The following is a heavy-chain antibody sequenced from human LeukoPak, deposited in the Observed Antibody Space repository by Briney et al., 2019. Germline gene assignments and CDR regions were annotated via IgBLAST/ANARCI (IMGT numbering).Heavy chain of an antibody. CDR1: GFTFSSYA. V-gene: IGHV3-23*01. Sequence: GGSLRLSCAASGFTFSSYAMSWVRQAPGKGLEWVSAISGRGGSTYYADSVKGRFTISRDNSKNTLYLQMNSLRAEDTAVYYCAKAQSMYYYDSSGYGSPYYFDYWGQGTLVTVSS. J-gene: IGHJ4*02. CDR3: AKAQSMYYYDSSGYGSPYYFDY. D-gene: IGHD3-22*01. CDR2: ISGRGGST.